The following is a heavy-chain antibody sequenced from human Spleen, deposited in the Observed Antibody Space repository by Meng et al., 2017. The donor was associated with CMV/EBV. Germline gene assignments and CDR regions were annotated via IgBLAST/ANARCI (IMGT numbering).Heavy chain of an antibody. D-gene: IGHD3-3*01. CDR2: ISSSSSTI. CDR3: AREVGGDFWSGSDNFDY. J-gene: IGHJ4*02. Sequence: GESLKISCAASGFTFSSYSMNWVRQAPGKGLEWVSYISSSSSTIYYADSVKGRFTISRDNAKNSLYLQMNSLRAEDTAVYYCAREVGGDFWSGSDNFDYWGQGTLVTVSS. V-gene: IGHV3-48*04. CDR1: GFTFSSYS.